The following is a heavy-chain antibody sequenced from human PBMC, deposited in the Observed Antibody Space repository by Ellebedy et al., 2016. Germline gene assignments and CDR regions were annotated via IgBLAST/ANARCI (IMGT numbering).Heavy chain of an antibody. V-gene: IGHV3-11*06. CDR3: ARDKGWQTFDY. Sequence: GGSLRLSXAASGFTFSDYYMSWIRQAPGKGLEWVSYISSSSSYTNYADSVKGRFTISRDNTKNSLYLQMNSLRADDTAVYYCARDKGWQTFDYWGQGTLVTVSS. CDR2: ISSSSSYT. J-gene: IGHJ4*02. CDR1: GFTFSDYY.